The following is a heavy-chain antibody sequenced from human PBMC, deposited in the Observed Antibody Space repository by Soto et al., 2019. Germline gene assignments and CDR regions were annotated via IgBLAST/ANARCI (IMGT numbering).Heavy chain of an antibody. D-gene: IGHD1-26*01. Sequence: QVQLVQSGAEVKKPGASVKVSCKASGYTFTSYGISWVRQAPGQGLEWMGWISAYNGNTNYAQKLQGRVTMTTDTATSAAYMELRSRRSAVTAVYYCARDKVGHGCLFDYWCQETLVTVSS. CDR2: ISAYNGNT. J-gene: IGHJ4*02. CDR1: GYTFTSYG. CDR3: ARDKVGHGCLFDY. V-gene: IGHV1-18*01.